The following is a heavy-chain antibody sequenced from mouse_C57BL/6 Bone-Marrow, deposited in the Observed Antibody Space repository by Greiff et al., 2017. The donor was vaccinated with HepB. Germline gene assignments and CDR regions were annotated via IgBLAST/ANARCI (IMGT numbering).Heavy chain of an antibody. CDR2: IYPRDGST. D-gene: IGHD1-1*01. V-gene: IGHV1-85*01. CDR3: AKGITTVHYYAMDY. J-gene: IGHJ4*01. Sequence: QVQLQQSGPELVKPGASVKLSCKASGYTFTSYDINWVKQRPGQGLEWIGWIYPRDGSTKYNEKFKGKATLTVATSSSTAYMELHSLTSEDSAVYFCAKGITTVHYYAMDYWGQGTSVTVSS. CDR1: GYTFTSYD.